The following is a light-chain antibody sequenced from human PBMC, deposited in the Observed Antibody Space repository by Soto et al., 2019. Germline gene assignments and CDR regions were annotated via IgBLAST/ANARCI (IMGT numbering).Light chain of an antibody. J-gene: IGKJ1*01. CDR3: QQYNNWCT. Sequence: EIVMTQSPATLSVSPGERATLSCRASQSVSSNLAWYQQKPGQAPRLLIYGASTRATGIPASFSGSGSGTEFTLTISMLQSEDFAVYYCQQYNNWCTFGQGTKVEIK. CDR2: GAS. CDR1: QSVSSN. V-gene: IGKV3-15*01.